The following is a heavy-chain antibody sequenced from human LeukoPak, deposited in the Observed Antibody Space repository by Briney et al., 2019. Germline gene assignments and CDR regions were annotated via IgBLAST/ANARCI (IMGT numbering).Heavy chain of an antibody. CDR2: ISSSSSYI. CDR1: GFTFSSYS. D-gene: IGHD3-22*01. Sequence: PGGSLRLSCAASGFTFSSYSMNWVRQAPGKGLEWVSSISSSSSYIYYADSVKGRFTISRDNAKNSLYLQMNSLRAEDTAVYYCARDRNTMIVLDAFDIWGQGTMVTVSS. V-gene: IGHV3-21*01. J-gene: IGHJ3*02. CDR3: ARDRNTMIVLDAFDI.